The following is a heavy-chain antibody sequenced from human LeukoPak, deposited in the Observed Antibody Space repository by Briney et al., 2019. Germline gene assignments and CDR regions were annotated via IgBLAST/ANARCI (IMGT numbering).Heavy chain of an antibody. D-gene: IGHD2/OR15-2a*01. V-gene: IGHV3-30*18. CDR3: AKDFYDTSANGAFDI. J-gene: IGHJ3*02. Sequence: GRPLRLSCVASEFTFSTYAMHWVRQAPGTGLEWVAVISYDGTNKYYADSLKGRFTISRDNSKNTMYLQVNSLRPGDTAVYYCAKDFYDTSANGAFDIWGHGTMVSVSS. CDR1: EFTFSTYA. CDR2: ISYDGTNK.